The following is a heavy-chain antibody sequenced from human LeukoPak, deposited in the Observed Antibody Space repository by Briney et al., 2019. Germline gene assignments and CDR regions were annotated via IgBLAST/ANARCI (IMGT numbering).Heavy chain of an antibody. CDR3: ARGGGGVAGQLSPDY. D-gene: IGHD6-19*01. J-gene: IGHJ4*02. V-gene: IGHV1-46*01. CDR1: EYTFTSYY. Sequence: ASVKVSYKASEYTFTSYYMHWVRQAPGQGLEWMRIINPSGGSTSYAQKFQGRVTMTRDTSTYTVYMELSSLRSEDTAVYYCARGGGGVAGQLSPDYWGQGTLVTVSP. CDR2: INPSGGST.